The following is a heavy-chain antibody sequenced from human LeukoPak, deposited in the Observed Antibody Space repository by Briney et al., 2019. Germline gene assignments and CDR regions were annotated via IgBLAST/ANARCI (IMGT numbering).Heavy chain of an antibody. CDR1: GGSISSSRYY. CDR3: ATPGIAVAYDAFDV. J-gene: IGHJ3*01. Sequence: SETLSLTCTVSGGSISSSRYYWGWIRQPPGQGLGWIGSMYYSGSNYYNPSLKSRVPISVDMSKIQFYLKLSSVTAADTAVYYCATPGIAVAYDAFDVWGQGTMVSASS. V-gene: IGHV4-39*01. D-gene: IGHD6-19*01. CDR2: MYYSGSN.